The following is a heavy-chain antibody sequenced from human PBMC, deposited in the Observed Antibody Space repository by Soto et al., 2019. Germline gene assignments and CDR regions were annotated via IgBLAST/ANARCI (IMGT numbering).Heavy chain of an antibody. Sequence: SVKVSCKASGGTFSSYAISWVRQAPGQGLEWMGGIIPIFGTANYAQKFQGRVTITADESTSTAYMELSSLRSEDTAVYYCARGEYSSSTPLAYYYYGMDGWGQGNTVTFSS. CDR1: GGTFSSYA. CDR2: IIPIFGTA. D-gene: IGHD6-6*01. J-gene: IGHJ6*02. CDR3: ARGEYSSSTPLAYYYYGMDG. V-gene: IGHV1-69*13.